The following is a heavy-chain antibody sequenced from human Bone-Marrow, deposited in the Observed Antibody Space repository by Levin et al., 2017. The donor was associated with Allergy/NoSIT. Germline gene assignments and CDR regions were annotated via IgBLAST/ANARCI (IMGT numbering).Heavy chain of an antibody. Sequence: TGGSLRLSCEASGFTFTSNVINWVRQAPGKGLEWVSSISPGAGTTYYAGSVKGRFTISRDISKNTLYLQMNSLRAEDTALYYCAKVKCFSTGCTYAFDLWGQGTMVTVSS. CDR1: GFTFTSNV. CDR2: ISPGAGTT. D-gene: IGHD2-2*01. CDR3: AKVKCFSTGCTYAFDL. J-gene: IGHJ3*01. V-gene: IGHV3-23*01.